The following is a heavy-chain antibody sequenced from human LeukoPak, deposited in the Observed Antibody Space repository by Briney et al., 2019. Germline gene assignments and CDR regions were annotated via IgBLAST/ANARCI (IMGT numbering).Heavy chain of an antibody. CDR1: GFTFSSYA. CDR3: AKGEYYYDSSGYLHDY. V-gene: IGHV3-23*01. CDR2: ISGSGGST. Sequence: GGSLRLSCAASGFTFSSYAMSWVRQAPGKGLEWVSAISGSGGSTYYADSVKGRFTISRDNSKNTLYLQMNSLRAEDTAVYYCAKGEYYYDSSGYLHDYWGQGTLVTVSS. J-gene: IGHJ4*02. D-gene: IGHD3-22*01.